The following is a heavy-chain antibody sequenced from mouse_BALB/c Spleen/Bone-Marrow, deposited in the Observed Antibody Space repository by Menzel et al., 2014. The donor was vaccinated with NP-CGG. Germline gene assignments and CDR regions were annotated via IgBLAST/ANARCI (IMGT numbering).Heavy chain of an antibody. D-gene: IGHD2-10*01. J-gene: IGHJ2*01. CDR2: IYPGSGRT. CDR3: TRREGAYYGNYVGYFDY. V-gene: IGHV1S22*01. Sequence: LQQSGSELVRPGASVKLSCKASVYTFTSYWMHWVRQRHGQGLEWIGNIYPGSGRTYYDEKFKNKVSLTVDTSSSTAYMHLSSLTSEDSAVYYCTRREGAYYGNYVGYFDYWGQGTTLTVSS. CDR1: VYTFTSYW.